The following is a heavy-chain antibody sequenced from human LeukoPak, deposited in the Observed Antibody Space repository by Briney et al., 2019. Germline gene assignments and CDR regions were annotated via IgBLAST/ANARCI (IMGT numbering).Heavy chain of an antibody. CDR1: GYTFPSYD. D-gene: IGHD3-10*01. Sequence: ASVKVSCKASGYTFPSYDISWVRQAPGQGLEWMGWASAYNGNTNYAQKLQGRVTMTTDTSTSTAYMELGSLRSDDTAVYYCARDSRVYGSGSYYKWSWFDPWGQGTLVTVSS. J-gene: IGHJ5*02. V-gene: IGHV1-18*01. CDR3: ARDSRVYGSGSYYKWSWFDP. CDR2: ASAYNGNT.